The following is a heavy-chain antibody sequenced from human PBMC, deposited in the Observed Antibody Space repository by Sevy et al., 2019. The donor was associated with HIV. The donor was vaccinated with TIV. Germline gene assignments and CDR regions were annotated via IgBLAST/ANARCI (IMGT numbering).Heavy chain of an antibody. CDR2: ISSSSSTI. J-gene: IGHJ6*02. Sequence: GGSLRLSCAASGFTFSSYSMNWVRQAPGKGLEWVSYISSSSSTIYYADSVKGRFTISRDNAKNSLYLQMNSLRDEDTAVYYCAREYGSGSRYYYYGMDVWGQGTTVTVS. V-gene: IGHV3-48*02. D-gene: IGHD3-10*01. CDR1: GFTFSSYS. CDR3: AREYGSGSRYYYYGMDV.